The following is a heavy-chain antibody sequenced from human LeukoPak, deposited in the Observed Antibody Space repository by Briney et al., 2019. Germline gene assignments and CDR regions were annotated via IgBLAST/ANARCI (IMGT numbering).Heavy chain of an antibody. J-gene: IGHJ3*02. V-gene: IGHV3-9*03. D-gene: IGHD4-17*01. CDR2: ISWNSGSI. CDR1: GFTFDDYA. CDR3: AKGRLRLGTDAFDI. Sequence: SLKISCAASGFTFDDYAMHWVRQAPGKGLEWVSGISWNSGSIGYADSVKGRFTISRDNAKNSLYLQMNSLRAEDMALYYCAKGRLRLGTDAFDIWGQGTMVTVSS.